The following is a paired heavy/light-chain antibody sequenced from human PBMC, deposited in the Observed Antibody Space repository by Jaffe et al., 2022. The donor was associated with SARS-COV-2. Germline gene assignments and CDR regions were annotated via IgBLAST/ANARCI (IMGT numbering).Heavy chain of an antibody. CDR2: IKSKTDGETT. J-gene: IGHJ4*02. CDR3: TTDLPLGLVDDYVWGSYLDGFSDNRKNPYQDH. CDR1: GFTFSDAW. D-gene: IGHD3-16*02. Sequence: EVQLVESGGGLVEPGGSLRLSCAASGFTFSDAWMSWVRQAPGKGLEWVGRIKSKTDGETTDYAAPLKGRFIISRDDSENTLYLQMNSLKIEDTALYYCTTDLPLGLVDDYVWGSYLDGFSDNRKNPYQDHWGQGTLVTVSS. V-gene: IGHV3-15*01.
Light chain of an antibody. J-gene: IGLJ3*02. CDR1: NLGDRY. CDR2: QDM. Sequence: SYELTQSSSVSVSPGQTATITCSGENLGDRYVSWYQQKPGQSPVLVIYQDMKRPSGIPERFSASNSGNSATLTVRATQDIDEADYYCQAWDHSSRVFGGGTRLTVL. V-gene: IGLV3-1*01. CDR3: QAWDHSSRV.